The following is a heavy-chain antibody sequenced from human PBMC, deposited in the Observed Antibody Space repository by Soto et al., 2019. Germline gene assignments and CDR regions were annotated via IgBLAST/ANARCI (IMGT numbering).Heavy chain of an antibody. J-gene: IGHJ4*02. V-gene: IGHV4-34*01. Sequence: SETLSLTCAVYGGSFSGYYWSWIRQPPGKGLEWIGEINHSGSTNYNPSLKSRVTISVDTSKNQFSLKLSSVTAADTAVYYCARAAKYSSGWGHFDYWGQGTLVTVSS. CDR2: INHSGST. CDR1: GGSFSGYY. CDR3: ARAAKYSSGWGHFDY. D-gene: IGHD6-19*01.